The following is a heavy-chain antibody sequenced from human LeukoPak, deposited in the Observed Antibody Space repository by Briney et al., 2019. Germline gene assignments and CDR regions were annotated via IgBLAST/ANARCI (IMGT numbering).Heavy chain of an antibody. J-gene: IGHJ4*02. D-gene: IGHD1-7*01. V-gene: IGHV3-23*01. CDR2: ISGSGGST. CDR1: GFTFSSSA. CDR3: AKEGKTRNWNYYQAKPVY. Sequence: PGGSLRLSCAASGFTFSSSAMNWVRQAPGKGLEWVSSISGSGGSTFYADSVKGRFTISRDNSKNTLYLQMSSLRVEDTAVYYCAKEGKTRNWNYYQAKPVYWGQGTLVTVSS.